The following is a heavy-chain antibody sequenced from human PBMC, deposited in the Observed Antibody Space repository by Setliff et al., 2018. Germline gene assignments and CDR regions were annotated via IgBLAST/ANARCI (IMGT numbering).Heavy chain of an antibody. CDR2: IDPSGNT. D-gene: IGHD3-10*01. V-gene: IGHV4-61*05. CDR1: GGSITSGGGFY. CDR3: ARSLSSGSYWNPRPFYSDS. J-gene: IGHJ4*02. Sequence: SETLSLTCSVSGGSITSGGGFYWAWIRQPPGKELEWIGHIDPSGNTNYHPSLRSRVTISRDTSKNQFSLKLTSVTAADTAVYFCARSLSSGSYWNPRPFYSDSWGQGTLVTVS.